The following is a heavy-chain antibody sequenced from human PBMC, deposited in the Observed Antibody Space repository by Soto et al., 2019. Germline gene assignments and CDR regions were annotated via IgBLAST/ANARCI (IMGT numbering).Heavy chain of an antibody. D-gene: IGHD2-15*01. V-gene: IGHV3-48*02. Sequence: EVQLVESGGGLVQRGGSLRPSCAASGFTFGIYSMNWVRQAPGKGLGWFSYINGSSSTMYYADSVKGRFIISRDNADNSLYLQMNSLRDADTAVYYCARGDRFRCSGDRCFSDGLFLSWGQGTLVTVSS. CDR1: GFTFGIYS. CDR2: INGSSSTM. CDR3: ARGDRFRCSGDRCFSDGLFLS. J-gene: IGHJ5*02.